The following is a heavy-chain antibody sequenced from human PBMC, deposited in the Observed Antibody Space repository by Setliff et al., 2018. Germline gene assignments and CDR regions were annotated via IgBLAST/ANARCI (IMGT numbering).Heavy chain of an antibody. CDR1: GFTFSSYW. CDR2: INEDGSHK. Sequence: GGSLRLSCAASGFTFSSYWMSWVRQAPGKGLERLANINEDGSHKWYVDSVKGRFTISRDNAKNSLYLQMNSLRTEDTAVYYCARSAVAVPGQFYFDNWGQGTQVTVSS. CDR3: ARSAVAVPGQFYFDN. J-gene: IGHJ4*02. V-gene: IGHV3-7*01. D-gene: IGHD6-19*01.